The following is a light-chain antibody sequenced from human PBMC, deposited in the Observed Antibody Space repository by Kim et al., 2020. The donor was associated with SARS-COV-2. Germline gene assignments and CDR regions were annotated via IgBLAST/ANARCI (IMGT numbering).Light chain of an antibody. Sequence: TNSSGSSSGDIGNNYVQWYQQRPGNVPTLMIYDDDRRPSGVPDRFSGSMDSSSNSASLSISRLATEDDDDYRCQAYESNNQVFGGGTQLTVL. CDR2: DDD. V-gene: IGLV6-57*02. CDR1: SGDIGNNY. CDR3: QAYESNNQV. J-gene: IGLJ2*01.